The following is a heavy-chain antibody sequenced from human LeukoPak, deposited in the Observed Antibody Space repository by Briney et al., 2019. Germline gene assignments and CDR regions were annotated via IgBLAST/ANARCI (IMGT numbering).Heavy chain of an antibody. D-gene: IGHD3-3*01. Sequence: SETLSLTCTVSGGSFSDYYWNWIRQPPGKGLEWIGYFSYTGSTNYNPSLRGRVTLSVDTSKNQFSLKLSSVTAADTAVYYCARVSYDFWSGYFPSDAFDIWGQGTMVTVSS. J-gene: IGHJ3*02. CDR1: GGSFSDYY. V-gene: IGHV4-59*12. CDR3: ARVSYDFWSGYFPSDAFDI. CDR2: FSYTGST.